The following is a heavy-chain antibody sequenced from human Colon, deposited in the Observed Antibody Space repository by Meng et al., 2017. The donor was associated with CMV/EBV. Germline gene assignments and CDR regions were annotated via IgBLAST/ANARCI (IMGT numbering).Heavy chain of an antibody. D-gene: IGHD1-26*01. J-gene: IGHJ4*02. CDR3: ARDPSGSRVPFDY. CDR1: GYTFSDYH. CDR2: INSNSGAT. V-gene: IGHV1-2*02. Sequence: QVQLVQSGAEVKEPGASVKVSCKASGYTFSDYHIHWVRQAPGQGLEWMGWINSNSGATDYAQKFQGRLTMTRDTSITTVYMELSSLRSDDTAVYYCARDPSGSRVPFDYWGQGSLVTVSS.